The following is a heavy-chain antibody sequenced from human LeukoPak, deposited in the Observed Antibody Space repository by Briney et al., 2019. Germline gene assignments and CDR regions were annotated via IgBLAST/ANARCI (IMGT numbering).Heavy chain of an antibody. V-gene: IGHV3-30*18. CDR1: GFTFSSYG. CDR3: AKDRDYYDSSGYDY. D-gene: IGHD3-22*01. CDR2: ISYDGSNK. J-gene: IGHJ4*02. Sequence: GGSLRLSCAASGFTFSSYGMHWVRQAPGKGPEWVAVISYDGSNKYYADSVKGRFTISRDNSKNTLYLQMNSLRAEDTAVYYCAKDRDYYDSSGYDYWGQGTLVTVSS.